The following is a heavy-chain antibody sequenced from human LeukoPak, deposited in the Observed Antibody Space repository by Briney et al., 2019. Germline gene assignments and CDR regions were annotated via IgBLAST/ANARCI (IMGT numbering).Heavy chain of an antibody. J-gene: IGHJ4*02. V-gene: IGHV3-11*06. Sequence: GGSLRLSCAASGFTFSDYYMSWIRQAPGKGLEWVSYISSSSSYTNYADSVKGRFTISRDNAKNSLYLQMNSLRAEDTAVYYCARDRVGSSWYYSDYWGQGTLVTVSS. D-gene: IGHD6-13*01. CDR1: GFTFSDYY. CDR2: ISSSSSYT. CDR3: ARDRVGSSWYYSDY.